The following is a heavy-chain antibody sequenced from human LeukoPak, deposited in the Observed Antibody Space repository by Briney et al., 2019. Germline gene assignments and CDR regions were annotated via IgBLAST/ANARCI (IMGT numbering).Heavy chain of an antibody. V-gene: IGHV3-15*01. J-gene: IGHJ4*02. Sequence: PGGSLRLSCVDSGFTFTNAWMSWVRQAPGKGLEWIGRIKSKTDGETTNYAEPVRGRFTISRDDSKSAVYLQMNSLKIEDTAVYYCTTDLGTYYHGSQRLIPVDYWGQGTLVTVSS. D-gene: IGHD3-10*01. CDR3: TTDLGTYYHGSQRLIPVDY. CDR2: IKSKTDGETT. CDR1: GFTFTNAW.